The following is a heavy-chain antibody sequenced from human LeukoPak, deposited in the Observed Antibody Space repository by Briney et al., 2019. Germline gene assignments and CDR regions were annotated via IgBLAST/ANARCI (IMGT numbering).Heavy chain of an antibody. D-gene: IGHD4-11*01. CDR3: ARDLYSPVNYLDY. CDR1: GYTFTGYY. CDR2: INPNSGGT. Sequence: ASVKVSCKASGYTFTGYYMHWVRQAPGQGLEWMGWINPNSGGTNYAQEFQGRVTMTRDTSISTAYMELSRLRSDDTAVYYCARDLYSPVNYLDYWGQGTLVTVSS. V-gene: IGHV1-2*02. J-gene: IGHJ4*02.